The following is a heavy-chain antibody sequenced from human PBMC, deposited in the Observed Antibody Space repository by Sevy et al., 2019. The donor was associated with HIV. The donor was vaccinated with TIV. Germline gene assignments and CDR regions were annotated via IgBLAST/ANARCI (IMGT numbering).Heavy chain of an antibody. Sequence: GGSLRLSCAASGFTFNNYAMSWVRQAPGKGLEGKGLEWVSTISGGGGGTYYADSVRGRLTISRDNSKNTLYLQMQSLRADDTAVYFCARDPHSVPHWGSFDSWGQGTLVTVSS. J-gene: IGHJ4*02. CDR1: GFTFNNYA. CDR2: ISGGGGGT. D-gene: IGHD3-16*01. CDR3: ARDPHSVPHWGSFDS. V-gene: IGHV3-23*01.